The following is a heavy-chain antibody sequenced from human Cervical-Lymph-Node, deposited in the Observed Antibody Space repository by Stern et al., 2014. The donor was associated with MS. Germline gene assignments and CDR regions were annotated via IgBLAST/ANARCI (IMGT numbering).Heavy chain of an antibody. V-gene: IGHV1-3*04. CDR3: ATSPSKVRGLISLYYFDY. CDR1: GYSFTSFA. Sequence: VQLVQSGAEVKKPGASVRVSCKASGYSFTSFAMHWVRQAPGQGLEWMGWINTGNGDTRYSEKFQGRLTITRDTSASTAYMDLGSLRSEDTAVYYCATSPSKVRGLISLYYFDYWGQGTLVTVSA. D-gene: IGHD3-10*01. CDR2: INTGNGDT. J-gene: IGHJ4*02.